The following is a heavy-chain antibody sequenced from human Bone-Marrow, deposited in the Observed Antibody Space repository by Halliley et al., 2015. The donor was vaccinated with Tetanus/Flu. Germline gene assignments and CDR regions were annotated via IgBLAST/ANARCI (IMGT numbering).Heavy chain of an antibody. J-gene: IGHJ4*02. CDR2: IYYDGST. V-gene: IGHV4-39*01. D-gene: IGHD3-16*02. Sequence: GLVKPSETLSLTCSVSGASISSGDYYWGWIRQPPGKGLEWIGNIYYDGSTYYNPSLKSRVKISVDTSKNHLSLNLNSVTAADTAVYYCARHYRHWLFDYWGQGTLVTVSS. CDR1: GASISSGDYY. CDR3: ARHYRHWLFDY.